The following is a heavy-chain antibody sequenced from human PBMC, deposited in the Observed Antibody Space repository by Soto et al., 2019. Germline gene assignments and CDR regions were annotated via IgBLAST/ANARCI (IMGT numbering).Heavy chain of an antibody. CDR2: IYYSGNT. CDR3: ARGLSAATVVTCYFDY. V-gene: IGHV4-31*03. J-gene: IGHJ4*02. D-gene: IGHD4-17*01. CDR1: CGSISSSDYY. Sequence: PSETLSLTCTFSCGSISSSDYYWSWIRQHPGKGLEWIGYIYYSGNTYYNPSLKSRLTISVDTSKNQFSLKLNSVTAADTAVYYCARGLSAATVVTCYFDYWGQGTLVTVSS.